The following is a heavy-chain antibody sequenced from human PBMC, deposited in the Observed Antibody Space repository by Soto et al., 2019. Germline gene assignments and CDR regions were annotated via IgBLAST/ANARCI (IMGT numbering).Heavy chain of an antibody. V-gene: IGHV3-66*01. J-gene: IGHJ4*02. CDR3: ARFAFNSRFDF. Sequence: EVQLVESGGGLVQPGGSLRLSCVVSGFTASNIYISWVRQAPGKGLEWVSVTYSGDTTYYADSVKGRFTVSRDISKNTLYLQMNSLRAEDTAVFYCARFAFNSRFDFWGQGTLVTVSS. D-gene: IGHD1-1*01. CDR1: GFTASNIY. CDR2: TYSGDTT.